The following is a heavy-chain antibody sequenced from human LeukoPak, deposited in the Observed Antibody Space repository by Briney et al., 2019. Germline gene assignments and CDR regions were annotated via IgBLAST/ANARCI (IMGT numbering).Heavy chain of an antibody. CDR3: ARDWNDFYMDV. V-gene: IGHV3-21*01. D-gene: IGHD1-1*01. CDR2: ISSSSNYI. CDR1: GFTFGTYS. J-gene: IGHJ6*03. Sequence: GGSLRLSCAASGFTFGTYSMNWVRHAPGKGLEWVSSISSSSNYIYYADLVKGRFTISRDNAKNSLFLQMDSLRDEDTAVYYCARDWNDFYMDVWGKGATVTVSS.